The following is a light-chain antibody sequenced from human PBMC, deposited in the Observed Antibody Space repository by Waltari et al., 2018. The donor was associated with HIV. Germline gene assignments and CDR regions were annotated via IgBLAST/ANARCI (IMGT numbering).Light chain of an antibody. CDR1: QNGRAY. Sequence: IQMTQSPSSLSASVGDSVTISCRAGQNGRAYLSWYQQKPGSAPKLLISGASTLQDGVPSRFSGSGSGTHFTLTISSLQPDDFATYYCQQTFSTTLTFGGGTQV. CDR2: GAS. J-gene: IGKJ4*01. CDR3: QQTFSTTLT. V-gene: IGKV1-39*01.